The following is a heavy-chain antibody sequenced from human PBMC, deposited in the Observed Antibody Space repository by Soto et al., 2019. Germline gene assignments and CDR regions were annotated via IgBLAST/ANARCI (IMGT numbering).Heavy chain of an antibody. J-gene: IGHJ3*02. V-gene: IGHV1-2*02. CDR1: GYPVTAYY. D-gene: IGHD3-3*01. CDR3: ARGGGVGVAGSAAFDM. CDR2: INPATGAA. Sequence: QLHLVQSGAVVKKPGASVTVSCSASGYPVTAYYMHWVRQAPGRGLEWMGGINPATGAAKYTQTFQGRVHMTRGTSTSTVFMELSGLTSEDTAVFYCARGGGVGVAGSAAFDMWGQGTLVTVSS.